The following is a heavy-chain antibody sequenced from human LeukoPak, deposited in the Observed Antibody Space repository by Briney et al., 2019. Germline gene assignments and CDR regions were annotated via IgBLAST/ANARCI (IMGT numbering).Heavy chain of an antibody. V-gene: IGHV4-39*01. D-gene: IGHD2-15*01. CDR2: VYYSGRT. J-gene: IGHJ4*02. CDR1: GGSISSRYY. Sequence: SETLSLTCTVSGGSISSRYYWGWVRQPPGKGLEWIGTVYYSGRTYYNPSLKSRLTISVDTSKNQFSLKLNSVTAADTAIHYCARQGEHCDGGSCFPFHYWGQGTLVTVSS. CDR3: ARQGEHCDGGSCFPFHY.